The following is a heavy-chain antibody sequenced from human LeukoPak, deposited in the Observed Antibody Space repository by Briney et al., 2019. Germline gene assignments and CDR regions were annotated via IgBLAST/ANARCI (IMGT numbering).Heavy chain of an antibody. CDR1: GGSISSYY. CDR2: IYYSGST. V-gene: IGHV4-59*01. D-gene: IGHD3-22*01. J-gene: IGHJ4*02. CDR3: ARANYDSSGLHYYFDY. Sequence: SETLSLTCTVSGGSISSYYWSWIRQPPGKGLEWIGYIYYSGSTNYNPSLKSRVTISVDTSKNQFSLKLSSVTAADTAVYYCARANYDSSGLHYYFDYWGQGTLVTVSS.